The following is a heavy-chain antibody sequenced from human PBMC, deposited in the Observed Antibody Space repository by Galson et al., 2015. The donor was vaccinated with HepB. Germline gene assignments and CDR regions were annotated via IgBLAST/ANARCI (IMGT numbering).Heavy chain of an antibody. D-gene: IGHD3-10*01. Sequence: SLRLSCAASGFTFSSYAMHWVRQAPGKGLEWVAVISYDGSNKYYADSVKGRFTISRDNSKNTLYLQMNSLRAEDTAVYYCARDPQYYYGSGRPFYFDYWGQGTLVTVSS. CDR3: ARDPQYYYGSGRPFYFDY. CDR2: ISYDGSNK. CDR1: GFTFSSYA. J-gene: IGHJ4*02. V-gene: IGHV3-30-3*01.